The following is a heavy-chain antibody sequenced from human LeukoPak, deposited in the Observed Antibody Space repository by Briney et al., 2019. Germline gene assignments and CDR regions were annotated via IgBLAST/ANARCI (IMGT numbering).Heavy chain of an antibody. V-gene: IGHV3-11*04. CDR1: GFTFSDYY. J-gene: IGHJ4*02. CDR3: ARDRSSWSEGFDY. CDR2: ISSIISTI. D-gene: IGHD6-13*01. Sequence: GGSLRLSCAASGFTFSDYYMSWIRQAPGKGLEWVSYISSIISTIYYADSVKGRFTISRDNAKNSLYLQMNSLRAEDTAVYYCARDRSSWSEGFDYWGQGTLVTVSS.